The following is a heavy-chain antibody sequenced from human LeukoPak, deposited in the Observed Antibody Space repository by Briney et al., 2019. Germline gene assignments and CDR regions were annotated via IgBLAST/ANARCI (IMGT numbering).Heavy chain of an antibody. CDR2: IYSGGAT. Sequence: GGSLRLSCAASGITVSTNYMSWVRQAPGKGLEWVSIIYSGGATFYADSVKGRFTISRDNSKNTLYLQMNSLRAEDTAVYYCAIIPKGWATIDYWGQGTLVTVSS. V-gene: IGHV3-66*02. D-gene: IGHD1-26*01. J-gene: IGHJ4*02. CDR1: GITVSTNY. CDR3: AIIPKGWATIDY.